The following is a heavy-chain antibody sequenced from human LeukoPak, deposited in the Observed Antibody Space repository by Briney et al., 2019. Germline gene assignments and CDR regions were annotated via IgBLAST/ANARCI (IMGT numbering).Heavy chain of an antibody. CDR3: ARDGYNSRFDY. J-gene: IGHJ4*02. D-gene: IGHD5-24*01. CDR2: ISSSSYI. Sequence: GGSLRLSCAASGFTFSSYSMNWVRQAPGKGLEWVSSISSSSYIYYADSVKGRFTISRDNAKNSPYLQMNSLRAEDTAVYYCARDGYNSRFDYWGQGTLVTVSS. V-gene: IGHV3-21*01. CDR1: GFTFSSYS.